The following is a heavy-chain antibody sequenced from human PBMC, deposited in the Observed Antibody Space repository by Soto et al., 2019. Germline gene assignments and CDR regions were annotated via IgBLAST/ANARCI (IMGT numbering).Heavy chain of an antibody. D-gene: IGHD5-18*01. Sequence: SETLSLTCSGSGGAITNYYWNWIRQTPGKGLEWIGYIYHTGSTSKNPSLKSRVTLSLDTSKNQLTLNLTSVTAADTAIYYCARSVNHGYSYGYGHLGQGTLVTLST. J-gene: IGHJ4*02. CDR1: GGAITNYY. CDR2: IYHTGST. CDR3: ARSVNHGYSYGYGH. V-gene: IGHV4-59*01.